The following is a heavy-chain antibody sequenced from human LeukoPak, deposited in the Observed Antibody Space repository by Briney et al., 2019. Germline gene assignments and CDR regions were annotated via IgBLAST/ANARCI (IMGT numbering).Heavy chain of an antibody. CDR3: ARGRAPLHRWIQLCLDY. V-gene: IGHV4-30-2*01. CDR2: IYHSGST. Sequence: SETLSLTCTVSGGSISSGGYYWSWIRQPPGKSLEWIGYIYHSGSTYYNPSLKSRVTISVDRSKNQFSLKLSSVTAADTAVYYCARGRAPLHRWIQLCLDYWGQGTLVTVSS. J-gene: IGHJ4*02. CDR1: GGSISSGGYY. D-gene: IGHD5-18*01.